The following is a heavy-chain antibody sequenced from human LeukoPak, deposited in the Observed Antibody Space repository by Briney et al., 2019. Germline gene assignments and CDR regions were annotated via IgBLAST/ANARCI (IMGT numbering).Heavy chain of an antibody. Sequence: GGSLRLSCAASGFTFSSDEMNWVRQAPGKGLEWVSYISSNGRIIYYADSVKGRFTISRDNAKNSLYLQMNSLRAEDTAVYYCARGRDGYNLVDAFDIWGQGIMVTVSS. V-gene: IGHV3-48*03. D-gene: IGHD5-24*01. CDR3: ARGRDGYNLVDAFDI. J-gene: IGHJ3*02. CDR2: ISSNGRII. CDR1: GFTFSSDE.